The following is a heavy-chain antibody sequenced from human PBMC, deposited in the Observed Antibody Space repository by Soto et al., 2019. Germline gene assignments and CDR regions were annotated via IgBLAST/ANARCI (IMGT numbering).Heavy chain of an antibody. J-gene: IGHJ4*01. CDR2: IFHSGNA. CDR1: GGSIRNVY. V-gene: IGHV4-59*01. D-gene: IGHD2-15*01. CDR3: ARAHAPTLPFDS. Sequence: SETLSLTCTVSGGSIRNVYWSWIRQAPGKGLEWIGFIFHSGNAKYNPSLKSRVTISVDTSKNQFSLSLDAVTAADTAVYFCARAHAPTLPFDSWGQLTLVTVSS.